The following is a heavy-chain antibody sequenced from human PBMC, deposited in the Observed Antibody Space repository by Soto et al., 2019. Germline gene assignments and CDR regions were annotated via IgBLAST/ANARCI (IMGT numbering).Heavy chain of an antibody. Sequence: GESLKISCKGAGYSFTSYWFGWVRQMPGKGLKWMGIIYPGDSDTRYSPSFQGQVTISADKSISTAYLQWSSLKASDTAMYYCARQYSSSWSGTYNWFDPWGQGTL. J-gene: IGHJ5*02. V-gene: IGHV5-51*01. CDR3: ARQYSSSWSGTYNWFDP. CDR1: GYSFTSYW. CDR2: IYPGDSDT. D-gene: IGHD6-13*01.